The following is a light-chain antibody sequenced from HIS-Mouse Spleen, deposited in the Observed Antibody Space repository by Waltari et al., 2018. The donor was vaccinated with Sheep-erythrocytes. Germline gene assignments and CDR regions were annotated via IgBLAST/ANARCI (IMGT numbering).Light chain of an antibody. CDR3: QQYDNLPLT. J-gene: IGKJ4*01. CDR2: DAS. Sequence: DIQMTQSPSSVSASVGDRVTITCQASQDISNYLNWYHQKPGKAPKLLIYDASNLETGVPSRFSGSGSGTDFTFTISSLQPEDIATYYCQQYDNLPLTFGGGTKVEIK. CDR1: QDISNY. V-gene: IGKV1-33*01.